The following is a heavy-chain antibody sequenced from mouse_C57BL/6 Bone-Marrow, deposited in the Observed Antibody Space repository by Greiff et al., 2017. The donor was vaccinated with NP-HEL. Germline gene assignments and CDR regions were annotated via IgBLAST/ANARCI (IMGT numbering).Heavy chain of an antibody. CDR1: GFSLTSYG. V-gene: IGHV2-2*01. CDR2: IWSGGST. Sequence: QVQLKQSGPGLVQPSQSLSITCTVSGFSLTSYGVHWVRQSPGKGLEWLGVIWSGGSTDYNAAFISRLSISKDNSKSQVFFKMNSLQADDTAIYYCARENRWLLRGWYFDVWGTGTTVTVSS. CDR3: ARENRWLLRGWYFDV. D-gene: IGHD2-3*01. J-gene: IGHJ1*03.